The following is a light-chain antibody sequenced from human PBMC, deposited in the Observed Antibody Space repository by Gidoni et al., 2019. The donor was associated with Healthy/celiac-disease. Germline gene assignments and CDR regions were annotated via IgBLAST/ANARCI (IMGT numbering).Light chain of an antibody. V-gene: IGKV1-39*01. CDR1: QSISSY. J-gene: IGKJ3*01. CDR2: AAS. CDR3: QQSYSTLST. Sequence: DIQLPQSPSSLSASVGDRVTITCRASQSISSYLNWYQQKPGKAPKLLIYAASRLQSGVPSRFSGSGSGTDFTLTISSLQPEDFATYYCQQSYSTLSTFXPXTKVDIK.